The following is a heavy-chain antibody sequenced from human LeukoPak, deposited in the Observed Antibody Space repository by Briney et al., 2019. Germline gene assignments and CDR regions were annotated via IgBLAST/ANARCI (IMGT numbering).Heavy chain of an antibody. J-gene: IGHJ1*01. CDR3: AKYYGDFLPNAEYFQH. V-gene: IGHV3-23*01. CDR1: GFTFSSYA. D-gene: IGHD4-17*01. CDR2: ISSSGGST. Sequence: GGSLRLSCAASGFTFSSYAMSWVCQAPGKGLEWVSAISSSGGSTYYADSVKGRFTISRDNSKNTLYLQMNSLRAEDTAVYYCAKYYGDFLPNAEYFQHWGQGTLVTVSS.